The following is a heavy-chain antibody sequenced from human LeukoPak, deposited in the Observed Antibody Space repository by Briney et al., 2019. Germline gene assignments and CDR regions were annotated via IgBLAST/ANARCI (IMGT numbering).Heavy chain of an antibody. CDR3: AKIVATSGGFDY. Sequence: GRSLRLSCAASGFTFSNYPMHWVRQAPGKGLEWVAVISSDGNNKYYADSVKGRFTISRDNSKNTLYLQMNSLRAEDTAVYYCAKIVATSGGFDYWGQGTLVTVSS. V-gene: IGHV3-30-3*02. CDR1: GFTFSNYP. D-gene: IGHD5-12*01. CDR2: ISSDGNNK. J-gene: IGHJ4*02.